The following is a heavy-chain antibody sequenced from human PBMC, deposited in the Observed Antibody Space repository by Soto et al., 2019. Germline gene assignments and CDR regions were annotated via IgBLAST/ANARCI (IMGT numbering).Heavy chain of an antibody. CDR1: GDTFSCWA. J-gene: IGHJ4*02. D-gene: IGHD3-16*01. CDR2: IIPIFGTA. CDR3: AVHYDYVWDY. Sequence: SVRVAGRASGDTFSCWAISWVRQAPGQGLEWMGGIIPIFGTANYAQKFQGRVTITADESTSTAYMELSSLRSEDTAVYYCAVHYDYVWDYWGQGTLVTVSS. V-gene: IGHV1-69*13.